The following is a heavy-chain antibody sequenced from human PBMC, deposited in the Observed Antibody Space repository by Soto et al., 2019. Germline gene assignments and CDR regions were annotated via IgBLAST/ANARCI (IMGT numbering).Heavy chain of an antibody. CDR2: IYDTGISGYTPST. Sequence: QVELQESGPRLVRPSATLSLTCTVSGGSIPSSYWSWIRRPPGKGLEWIAYIYDTGISGYTPSTSYNPSLKSGVTMSVDTSKNQLSLKLTSVTAADTAVYYCARGEDAFFYYGLDVWGQGITVTVSS. CDR3: ARGEDAFFYYGLDV. CDR1: GGSIPSSY. D-gene: IGHD3-10*01. J-gene: IGHJ6*02. V-gene: IGHV4-59*01.